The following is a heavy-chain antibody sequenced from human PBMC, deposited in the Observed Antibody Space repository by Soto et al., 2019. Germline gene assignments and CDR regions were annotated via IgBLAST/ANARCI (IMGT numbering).Heavy chain of an antibody. V-gene: IGHV3-30-3*01. CDR3: ARDSGVIAAQDWLDP. Sequence: QVQLVESGGGVVQPGRSLRLSCAASGFTFSIYAMHWVRQAPGKGLEWMTVISYDGNRKYYADSVKGRFTISRDNSKNTLYLQMNSLRAEDTAVYHCARDSGVIAAQDWLDPWGQGTLVTVSS. CDR1: GFTFSIYA. D-gene: IGHD2-15*01. CDR2: ISYDGNRK. J-gene: IGHJ5*02.